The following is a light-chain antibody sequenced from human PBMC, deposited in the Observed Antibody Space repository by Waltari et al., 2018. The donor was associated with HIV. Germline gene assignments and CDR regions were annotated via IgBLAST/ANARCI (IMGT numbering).Light chain of an antibody. Sequence: DIQMTQSPSTLSASVGHRVTITCRASQSFSDSLAWYQQKPGKAPKRLIYKASNLESGVPSTFSGSGSGTEFTLTISSLQPDDFATYYCQQYNSYPFTFGPGTKVEIK. CDR1: QSFSDS. V-gene: IGKV1-5*03. CDR3: QQYNSYPFT. J-gene: IGKJ3*01. CDR2: KAS.